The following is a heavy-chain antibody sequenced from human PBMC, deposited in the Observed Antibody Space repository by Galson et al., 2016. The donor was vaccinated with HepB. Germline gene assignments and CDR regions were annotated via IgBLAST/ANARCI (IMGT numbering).Heavy chain of an antibody. Sequence: SLRLSCAASGFIFSTYGMHWVRQAPGKELEWVALISTDESNKYYGDSVKGRFTISRDNSKNTLYLQMNSLRADDTAVYYCARGLRCYWYLDLWGRGTLVTVSS. D-gene: IGHD4-17*01. V-gene: IGHV3-30*03. J-gene: IGHJ2*01. CDR3: ARGLRCYWYLDL. CDR1: GFIFSTYG. CDR2: ISTDESNK.